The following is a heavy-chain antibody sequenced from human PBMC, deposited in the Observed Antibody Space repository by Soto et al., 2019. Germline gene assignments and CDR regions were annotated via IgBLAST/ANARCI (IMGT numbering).Heavy chain of an antibody. D-gene: IGHD3-10*01. Sequence: VASVKVSCKASXGXFGSYAIXWVRXXXXXXXEWMGGFIPIFGTAKYAQKLQGRVTMTTDTSTSTAYMELRSLRSDDTAVYYFARGVGSGSYYNQYNWFDPWGQGTLVTVS. CDR3: ARGVGSGSYYNQYNWFDP. V-gene: IGHV1-69*05. J-gene: IGHJ5*02. CDR1: XGXFGSYA. CDR2: FIPIFGTA.